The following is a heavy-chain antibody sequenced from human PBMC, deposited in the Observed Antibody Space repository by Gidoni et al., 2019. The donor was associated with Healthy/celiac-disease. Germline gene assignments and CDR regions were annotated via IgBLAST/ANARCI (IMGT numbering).Heavy chain of an antibody. V-gene: IGHV4-39*01. D-gene: IGHD3-9*01. J-gene: IGHJ5*02. CDR2: IYYSGST. Sequence: QLQLQESGPGLVKPSETLSLPCPVSGGSISSSSYYWGWIRQPPGKGLGWIGSIYYSGSTYYNPSLKSRVTISVDTSKNQFSLKLSSVTAADTAVYYCARTYYDILTGYASWFDPWGQGTLVTVSS. CDR1: GGSISSSSYY. CDR3: ARTYYDILTGYASWFDP.